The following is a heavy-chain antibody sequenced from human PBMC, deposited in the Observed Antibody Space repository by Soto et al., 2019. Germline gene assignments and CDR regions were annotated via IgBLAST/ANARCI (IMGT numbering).Heavy chain of an antibody. V-gene: IGHV4-39*01. CDR2: IYYSGST. D-gene: IGHD5-12*01. J-gene: IGHJ4*02. CDR3: ARGDIVATILSPFDY. CDR1: GGSISSSSYY. Sequence: SETLSLTCTVSGGSISSSSYYWGWIRQPPGKGLEWIGSIYYSGSTYYNPSLKSRVTISVDTSKNQFSLKLSSVTAADTAVYYCARGDIVATILSPFDYWGQGTMVTVYS.